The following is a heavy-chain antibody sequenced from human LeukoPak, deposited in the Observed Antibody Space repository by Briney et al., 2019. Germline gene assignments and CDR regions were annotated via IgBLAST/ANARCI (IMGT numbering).Heavy chain of an antibody. V-gene: IGHV1-46*01. J-gene: IGHJ4*02. CDR3: ARGLMAAEGDFDY. D-gene: IGHD5-24*01. CDR1: GYTFTNYA. Sequence: ASVKVSCKASGYTFTNYALHRVRQAPGQRLEWMGIINPSGGSTSYAQKFQGRVTMTRDTSTSTVYMELSSLRSEDTAVYYCARGLMAAEGDFDYWGQGTLVTVSS. CDR2: INPSGGST.